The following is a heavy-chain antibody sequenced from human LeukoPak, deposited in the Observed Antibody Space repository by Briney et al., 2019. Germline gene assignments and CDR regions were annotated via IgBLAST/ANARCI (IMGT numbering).Heavy chain of an antibody. D-gene: IGHD3-10*01. Sequence: PSETLSLTCTVSGGSISSYYWSWTRQPPGKGLEWIGYIYYSGSTNYNPSLKSRVTISVDTSKNQFSLKLSSVTAADTAVYYCAREVAMVRGVWFDYWGQGTLVTVSS. CDR1: GGSISSYY. CDR2: IYYSGST. V-gene: IGHV4-59*01. J-gene: IGHJ4*02. CDR3: AREVAMVRGVWFDY.